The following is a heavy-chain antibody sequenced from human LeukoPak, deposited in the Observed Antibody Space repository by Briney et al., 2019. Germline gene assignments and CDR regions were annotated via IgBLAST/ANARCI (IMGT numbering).Heavy chain of an antibody. Sequence: SETLSLTCTVSGGSISPLYWGWIRQAPGKGLEFIGYIYYSGSTNFNPSLRSRVTLSVDTSKSQISLKLTSVTAADTAVYYCARGGVAAKYYFDFWGQGTLVTVSS. V-gene: IGHV4-59*11. CDR1: GGSISPLY. D-gene: IGHD3-10*01. CDR2: IYYSGST. J-gene: IGHJ4*02. CDR3: ARGGVAAKYYFDF.